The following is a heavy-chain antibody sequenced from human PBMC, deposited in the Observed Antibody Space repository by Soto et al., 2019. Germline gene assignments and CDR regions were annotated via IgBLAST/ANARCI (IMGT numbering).Heavy chain of an antibody. V-gene: IGHV1-3*05. CDR1: GYSFNRYA. CDR3: ARDKVVGATSMDV. CDR2: INAGNGNT. Sequence: QVQLVQSGAEEKKPGASVKISCEASGYSFNRYAMHWVRQAPGQRLEWMGWINAGNGNTKYAQQFQGRVTITRDTSASTAYMDLSGLTSEDTAVYYCARDKVVGATSMDVWGQGTTVTVSS. D-gene: IGHD1-26*01. J-gene: IGHJ6*02.